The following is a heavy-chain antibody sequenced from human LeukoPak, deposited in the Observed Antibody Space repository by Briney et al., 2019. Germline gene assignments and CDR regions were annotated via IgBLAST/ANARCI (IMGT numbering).Heavy chain of an antibody. CDR3: ARATLRFLEWPDDAFDI. CDR2: IYYSGST. D-gene: IGHD3-3*01. Sequence: SETLSLTCTVSGGSISSYYWSWIRQPPGKGLEWIGYIYYSGSTNYNPSLKSRVTISVDTSKNQFSLKLNSVTAADTAVYYCARATLRFLEWPDDAFDIWGQGTMVTVSS. CDR1: GGSISSYY. V-gene: IGHV4-59*01. J-gene: IGHJ3*02.